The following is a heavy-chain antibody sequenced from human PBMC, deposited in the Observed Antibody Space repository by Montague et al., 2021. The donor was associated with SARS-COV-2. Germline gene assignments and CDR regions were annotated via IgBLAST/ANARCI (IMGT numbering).Heavy chain of an antibody. CDR1: GYSFINYA. V-gene: IGHV3-23*01. CDR2: ISGSGGNT. CDR3: AKGLGARDLYYLDS. J-gene: IGHJ4*02. Sequence: SRRLSCAASGYSFINYAMGWVRQAPGKGLEWVSVISGSGGNTYFADSVRGRFTISRDNSKNTLYLQMNSLRADDTAVYYCAKGLGARDLYYLDSWGQGTLVTVSS. D-gene: IGHD3/OR15-3a*01.